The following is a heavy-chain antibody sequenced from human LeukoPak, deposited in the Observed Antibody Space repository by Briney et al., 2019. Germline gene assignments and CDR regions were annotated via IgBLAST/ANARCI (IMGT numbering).Heavy chain of an antibody. V-gene: IGHV4-59*01. CDR3: ASSGITMVRGVSTDWFDP. D-gene: IGHD3-10*01. J-gene: IGHJ5*02. CDR2: IYYSGST. Sequence: PSETLSLTCTVSGGSISSYYWSWIRQPPGKGLEWVGYIYYSGSTNYNPSLKSRVTIAVDTSKTPFSLKLSSVTAADTAVYYCASSGITMVRGVSTDWFDPWGQGTLVTVSS. CDR1: GGSISSYY.